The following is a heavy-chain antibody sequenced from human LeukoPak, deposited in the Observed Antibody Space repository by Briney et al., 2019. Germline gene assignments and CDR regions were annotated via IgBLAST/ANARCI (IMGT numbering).Heavy chain of an antibody. Sequence: GRSLRLSCAASGFTSSSYGMHWVRQAPGKGLEWVAVISYDGSNKYYADSVKGRFTISRDNSMNTLYLQMNSLRAEDTAVYYCVKDGAGYYGMDVWGQGTTVTVSS. D-gene: IGHD6-19*01. J-gene: IGHJ6*02. CDR3: VKDGAGYYGMDV. V-gene: IGHV3-30*18. CDR2: ISYDGSNK. CDR1: GFTSSSYG.